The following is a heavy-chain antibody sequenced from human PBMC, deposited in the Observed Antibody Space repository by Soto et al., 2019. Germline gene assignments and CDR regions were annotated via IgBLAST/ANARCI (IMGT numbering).Heavy chain of an antibody. CDR1: GYTFTNSD. CDR2: MNPDSGHA. V-gene: IGHV1-8*01. Sequence: ASVKVSCKASGYTFTNSDINWVRQAPGQGLEWMGWMNPDSGHAAYAQKFQGRVTLTTSTSTSTVYMEMRSLGSEDTAVYYCARRPHCSGGICYYGLDNWGQGTLVTAPQ. D-gene: IGHD2-15*01. J-gene: IGHJ4*02. CDR3: ARRPHCSGGICYYGLDN.